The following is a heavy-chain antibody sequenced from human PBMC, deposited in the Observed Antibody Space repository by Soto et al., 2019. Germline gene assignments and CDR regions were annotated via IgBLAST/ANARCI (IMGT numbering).Heavy chain of an antibody. CDR2: MNPNSGNT. D-gene: IGHD2-8*01. CDR1: GYTFTSYD. J-gene: IGHJ6*02. V-gene: IGHV1-8*01. CDR3: ARGHCTNGVCYGYYYGMDV. Sequence: QVQLVQSGAEVKKPGASVKVSCKASGYTFTSYDINWVRQATGPGLEWMGWMNPNSGNTGYAQKFQGRVTMTRNTSISTAYMDLSSLRSEDTAVYYCARGHCTNGVCYGYYYGMDVWGQGTTVTVSS.